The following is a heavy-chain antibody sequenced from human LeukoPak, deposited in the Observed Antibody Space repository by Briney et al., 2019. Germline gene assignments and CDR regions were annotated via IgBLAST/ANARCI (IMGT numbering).Heavy chain of an antibody. J-gene: IGHJ4*02. CDR3: ARRHRTPVDY. CDR2: IYYSGST. V-gene: IGHV4-39*07. D-gene: IGHD4-23*01. Sequence: KSSETLSLTCNVSGGSISSSIYYWGWIRQPPGKGLEWIGSIYYSGSTNYNPSLKSRVTISVDTSKNQFSLKLSSVTAADTAVCYCARRHRTPVDYWGQGTLVTVSS. CDR1: GGSISSSIYY.